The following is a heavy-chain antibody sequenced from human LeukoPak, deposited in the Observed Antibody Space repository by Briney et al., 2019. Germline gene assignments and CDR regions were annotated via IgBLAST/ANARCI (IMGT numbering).Heavy chain of an antibody. J-gene: IGHJ4*02. Sequence: ASVTVSCTASGYTFTSYGISWVRQAPGQGLEWMGWISAYNGNTNYAQKLQGRVTMTTDTSTSTAYMELRSLRSDDTAVYYCARVPSHSSRLEAYFDYWGQGTLVTVSS. D-gene: IGHD6-13*01. CDR1: GYTFTSYG. CDR3: ARVPSHSSRLEAYFDY. CDR2: ISAYNGNT. V-gene: IGHV1-18*01.